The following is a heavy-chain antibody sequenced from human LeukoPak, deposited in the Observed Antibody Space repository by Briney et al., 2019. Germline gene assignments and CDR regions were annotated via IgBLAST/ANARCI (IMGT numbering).Heavy chain of an antibody. CDR1: GDSVSSNSAA. Sequence: SQTLSLTCAISGDSVSSNSAAWNWIRQSPSRGLEWLGRTYYRSKWYNDYAVSVKSRITINPDTSKNQFSLQLNSVTPEDTAVYYCARSSLVVVAATYWFDLWGQGTLVTVSS. V-gene: IGHV6-1*01. J-gene: IGHJ5*02. CDR3: ARSSLVVVAATYWFDL. D-gene: IGHD2-15*01. CDR2: TYYRSKWYN.